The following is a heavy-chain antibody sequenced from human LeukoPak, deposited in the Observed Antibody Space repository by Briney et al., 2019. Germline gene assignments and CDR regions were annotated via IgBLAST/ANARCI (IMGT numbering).Heavy chain of an antibody. Sequence: GGTLSLSCAASGFTFSTFAMHWVRQAPGKGLEWVAFIPYDKSTAYYADSVKGRFTISRANSKNTLDLQMNSLRTEDTAVYYCACSGSYRDFDYWGQGVLVTVSS. V-gene: IGHV3-30*02. J-gene: IGHJ4*02. CDR2: IPYDKSTA. CDR3: ACSGSYRDFDY. D-gene: IGHD3-10*02. CDR1: GFTFSTFA.